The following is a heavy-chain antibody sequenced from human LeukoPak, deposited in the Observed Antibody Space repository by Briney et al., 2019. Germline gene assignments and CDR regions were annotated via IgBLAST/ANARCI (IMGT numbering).Heavy chain of an antibody. V-gene: IGHV3-74*01. Sequence: GGSLRLSCAASGFTFSSYWMHWVRQVPGKGLAWVARIDEFGSVTNSADSVQGRFSISRDNAKNALYLQMNSLRAEATAVYYCVRDMFGGRDYWGQGTLVTVSS. J-gene: IGHJ4*02. CDR3: VRDMFGGRDY. CDR2: IDEFGSVT. CDR1: GFTFSSYW. D-gene: IGHD3-10*02.